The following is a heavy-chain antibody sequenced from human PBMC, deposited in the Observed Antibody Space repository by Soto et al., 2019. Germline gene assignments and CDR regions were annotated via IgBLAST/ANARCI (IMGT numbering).Heavy chain of an antibody. J-gene: IGHJ4*02. CDR1: GGSVSRDSNF. V-gene: IGHV4-61*01. CDR2: IYYSGPT. CDR3: ARGYRNYAH. D-gene: IGHD4-4*01. Sequence: PSDTLSLTCTVSGGSVSRDSNFWSWIRQPPGKGLEWIGYIYYSGPTRYNPSLESRVTISIDSSKNQASLNLTSVTAADTAVYYCARGYRNYAHWGRGTLVTVSS.